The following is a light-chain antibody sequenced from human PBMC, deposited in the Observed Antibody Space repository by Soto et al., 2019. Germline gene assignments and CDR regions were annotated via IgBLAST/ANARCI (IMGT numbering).Light chain of an antibody. CDR2: ENN. CDR3: QSYDSSLSGYV. V-gene: IGLV1-40*01. CDR1: SSNIGAGYE. J-gene: IGLJ1*01. Sequence: QSVLTQPPSVSEAPGQRVTISCTVSSSNIGAGYEAHWYQQVPGTAPKLLIYENNNQPSGVPDRFSGSKSGTSAYLAITGLQAEDEAEYYCQSYDSSLSGYVFGTGTKLTVL.